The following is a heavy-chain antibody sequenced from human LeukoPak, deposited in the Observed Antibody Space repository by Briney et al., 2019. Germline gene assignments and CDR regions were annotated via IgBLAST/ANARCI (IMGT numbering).Heavy chain of an antibody. Sequence: HPGGSLRLSCAASGFTFSSYGMHWVRQAPGKGLEWVAVIWYDGSNKYYADSVKGRFTISRDNSKNTLYLQMNSLRAEDTAVYYCARARAIYSGFDYWGQGTLVTVSS. CDR2: IWYDGSNK. V-gene: IGHV3-33*01. CDR3: ARARAIYSGFDY. D-gene: IGHD5-12*01. CDR1: GFTFSSYG. J-gene: IGHJ4*02.